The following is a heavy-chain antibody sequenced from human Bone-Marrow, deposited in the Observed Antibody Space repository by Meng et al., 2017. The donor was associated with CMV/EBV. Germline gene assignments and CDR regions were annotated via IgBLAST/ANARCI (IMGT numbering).Heavy chain of an antibody. V-gene: IGHV3-53*01. CDR1: GFTFSNAW. Sequence: GGSLRLSCAASGFTFSNAWMSWVRQAPGKGLEWVSVIYSGGSTYYADSVKGRFTISRDNSKNTLYLQMNSLRAEDTAVYYCASSKYYDFWSGYYRFDYYGMDVWGQGTTVTVSS. J-gene: IGHJ6*02. CDR2: IYSGGST. CDR3: ASSKYYDFWSGYYRFDYYGMDV. D-gene: IGHD3-3*01.